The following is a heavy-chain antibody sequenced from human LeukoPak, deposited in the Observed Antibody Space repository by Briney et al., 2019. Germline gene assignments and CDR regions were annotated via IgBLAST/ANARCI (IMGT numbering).Heavy chain of an antibody. Sequence: SSETLSLTCTVSGGSISSYYWSWVRQPPGKGLEWIGYIYTSGSTNYNPSLKSRVTISVDTSKNQFSLKLSSVTAADTAVYYCARGLVAHYDYWGQGTLVTVSS. CDR2: IYTSGST. J-gene: IGHJ4*02. CDR3: ARGLVAHYDY. D-gene: IGHD2-8*02. CDR1: GGSISSYY. V-gene: IGHV4-4*09.